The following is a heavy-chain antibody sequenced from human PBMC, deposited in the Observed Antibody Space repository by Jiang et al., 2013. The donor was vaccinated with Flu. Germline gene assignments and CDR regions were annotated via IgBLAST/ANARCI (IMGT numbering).Heavy chain of an antibody. CDR2: IYYSGST. D-gene: IGHD5-18*01. V-gene: IGHV4-59*08. CDR3: ARYSYGSGYFDY. CDR1: GGSISSYY. Sequence: LLKPSETLSLTCTVSGGSISSYYWSWIRQPPGKGLEWIGYIYYSGSTNYNPSLKNRVTISVDTSKNQFSLKLSSVTAADTAVYYCARYSYGSGYFDYWGQGTLVTVSS. J-gene: IGHJ4*02.